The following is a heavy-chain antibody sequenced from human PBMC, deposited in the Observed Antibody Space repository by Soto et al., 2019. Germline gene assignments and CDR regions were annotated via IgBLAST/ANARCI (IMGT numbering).Heavy chain of an antibody. Sequence: GGSLRLSCAASGFTFNEYYMSWIRQAPGKGLEWISYSSNSGTFARYADSAKGRFTVSKEMSKNTAFLQMNALRHEDTAVYFCARDSGWPILNFDNWGQGTPVTVSS. D-gene: IGHD3-10*01. CDR2: SSNSGTFA. CDR3: ARDSGWPILNFDN. J-gene: IGHJ4*02. CDR1: GFTFNEYY. V-gene: IGHV3-11*06.